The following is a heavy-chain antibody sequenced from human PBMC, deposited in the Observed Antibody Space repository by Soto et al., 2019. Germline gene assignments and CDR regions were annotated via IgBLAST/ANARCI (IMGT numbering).Heavy chain of an antibody. CDR1: GGSISSYY. CDR2: IYYSGST. CDR3: ARMSSSWYPYCYYGMDV. J-gene: IGHJ6*02. D-gene: IGHD6-13*01. V-gene: IGHV4-59*01. Sequence: PSETLSLTCTVSGGSISSYYWSWIRQPPGKGLEWIGYIYYSGSTNYNPSLKSRVTISVDTSKNQFSLKLSSVTAADTAVYYCARMSSSWYPYCYYGMDVWGQGTTVTVSS.